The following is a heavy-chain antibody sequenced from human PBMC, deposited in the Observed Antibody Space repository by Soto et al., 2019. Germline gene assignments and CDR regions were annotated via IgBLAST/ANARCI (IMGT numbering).Heavy chain of an antibody. D-gene: IGHD3-22*01. V-gene: IGHV1-46*01. J-gene: IGHJ5*02. CDR3: ARGTTMIVVVDLRFDP. CDR1: GYTFTSYY. Sequence: GASVKVSCKASGYTFTSYYMHWVRQAPGQWLEWMGIINPSGGSTSYAQKFQGRVTMTRDTSTSTVYMELSSLKSEDTALYYCARGTTMIVVVDLRFDPWGQGTLVTVSS. CDR2: INPSGGST.